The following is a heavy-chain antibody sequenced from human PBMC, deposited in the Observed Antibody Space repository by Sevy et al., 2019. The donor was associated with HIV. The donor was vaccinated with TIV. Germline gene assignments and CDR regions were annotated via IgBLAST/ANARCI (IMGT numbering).Heavy chain of an antibody. CDR3: AREVTQKITA. J-gene: IGHJ5*02. CDR2: ISYVGNNK. D-gene: IGHD1-20*01. CDR1: GFTFSSYA. Sequence: AGSLRLSCAASGFTFSSYAMDWVRQAPGKGLEWVAEISYVGNNKYYADSVKGRFTISRDNSKNTRSLQMNSLRADDTAIYYCAREVTQKITAWVQGTLVTVSS. V-gene: IGHV3-30-3*01.